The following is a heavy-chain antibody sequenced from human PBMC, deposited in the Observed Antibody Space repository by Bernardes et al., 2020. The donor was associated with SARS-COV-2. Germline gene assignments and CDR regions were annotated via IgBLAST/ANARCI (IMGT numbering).Heavy chain of an antibody. Sequence: GASLQISSNVSGFDFTHYWVGWVRQIPGNGLEWMGIIYPRDSDTRYSPSFQGQVTISADKSISTAYLQWSSLKASDTAMYYCARQSSFVAATGIDYWGQGTLVTVSS. V-gene: IGHV5-51*01. D-gene: IGHD6-13*01. CDR3: ARQSSFVAATGIDY. CDR2: IYPRDSDT. CDR1: GFDFTHYW. J-gene: IGHJ4*02.